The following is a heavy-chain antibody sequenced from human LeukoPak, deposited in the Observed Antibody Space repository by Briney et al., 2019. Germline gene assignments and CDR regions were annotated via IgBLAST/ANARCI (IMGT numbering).Heavy chain of an antibody. D-gene: IGHD6-19*01. CDR2: LVYDARS. Sequence: GTSLRLSCAASGFPFSSYGMHWVCQAPGKGLEWVARLVYDARSDYANSVKGRFSISRDDSKNTLFLDMSNLRVEDTALYYCARDLSAAFDFWGQGVLVTVSS. V-gene: IGHV3-33*01. CDR3: ARDLSAAFDF. J-gene: IGHJ4*02. CDR1: GFPFSSYG.